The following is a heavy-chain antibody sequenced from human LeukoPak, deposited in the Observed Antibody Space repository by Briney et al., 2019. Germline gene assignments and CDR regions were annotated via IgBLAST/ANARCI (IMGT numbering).Heavy chain of an antibody. CDR3: ARGEGLNYDDSGYYFGY. V-gene: IGHV4-31*03. J-gene: IGHJ4*02. CDR2: NYYTGST. D-gene: IGHD3-22*01. CDR1: GGSISSGGYY. Sequence: PSETLSLTCTVSGGSISSGGYYWPWIRQHPGTGLEWIEYNYYTGSTYHNPSLKSRVTISLETSKKQFSLKLSSVSAADTAVYYCARGEGLNYDDSGYYFGYWGQGTLVTVSS.